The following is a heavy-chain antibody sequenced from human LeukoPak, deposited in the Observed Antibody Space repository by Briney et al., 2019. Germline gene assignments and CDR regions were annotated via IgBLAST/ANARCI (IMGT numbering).Heavy chain of an antibody. CDR3: ARATYYYDNNGYYYNIGDFDY. V-gene: IGHV1-8*03. D-gene: IGHD3-22*01. Sequence: ASVKVSCKASGYTFTNYGISWVRQATGQGLEWMGWMNPNSGNTGYAQKFQGRVTITRNTSISTAYMELSSLRSEDTAVYYCARATYYYDNNGYYYNIGDFDYWGQGTLVTVSS. J-gene: IGHJ4*02. CDR2: MNPNSGNT. CDR1: GYTFTNYG.